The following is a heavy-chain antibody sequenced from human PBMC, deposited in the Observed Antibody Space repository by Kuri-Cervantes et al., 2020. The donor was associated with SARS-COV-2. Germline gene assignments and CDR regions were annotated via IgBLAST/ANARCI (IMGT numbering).Heavy chain of an antibody. CDR2: VQSDIGGT. CDR1: GYMFGGYH. CDR3: ARGYYEGITGKYYFDY. J-gene: IGHJ4*02. V-gene: IGHV1-2*02. D-gene: IGHD1-20*01. Sequence: ASVKVSCKASGYMFGGYHMHWVRQAPGQGLEWMGWVQSDIGGTNYPQKFQGRVTMTRDTSTSTVYMELSSLRSEDTAVYYCARGYYEGITGKYYFDYWGQGTLVTVSS.